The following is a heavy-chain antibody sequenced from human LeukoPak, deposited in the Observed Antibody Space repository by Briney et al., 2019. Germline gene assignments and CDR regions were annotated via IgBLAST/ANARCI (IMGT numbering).Heavy chain of an antibody. CDR3: AREWRYSSSSGYYYGMDV. D-gene: IGHD6-6*01. Sequence: GASVKVSCKASGYTFITYGISWVRQAPGQGLEWMGWISPYNGNTKDAQKFQDRVTMTADTSTSTAYMELRSLRSDDTAVYYCAREWRYSSSSGYYYGMDVWGQGTTVTVSS. V-gene: IGHV1-18*01. CDR1: GYTFITYG. J-gene: IGHJ6*02. CDR2: ISPYNGNT.